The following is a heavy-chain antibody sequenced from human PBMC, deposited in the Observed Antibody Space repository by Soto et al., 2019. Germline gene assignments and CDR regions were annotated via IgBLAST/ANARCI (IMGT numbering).Heavy chain of an antibody. D-gene: IGHD3-22*01. CDR3: AKDYYDNRGPDY. V-gene: IGHV3-23*01. J-gene: IGHJ4*02. Sequence: GALRLSCAASGFTCSYYDMNWVRQAPGKGLEWVSAITGSGGRTYYADSVKGRFTISRDNSKNTLYLQMNSLRAEDTALYYCAKDYYDNRGPDYWGQG. CDR1: GFTCSYYD. CDR2: ITGSGGRT.